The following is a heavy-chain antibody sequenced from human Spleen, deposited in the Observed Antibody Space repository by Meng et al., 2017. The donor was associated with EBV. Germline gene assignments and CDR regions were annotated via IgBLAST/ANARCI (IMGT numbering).Heavy chain of an antibody. D-gene: IGHD5-24*01. J-gene: IGHJ4*02. CDR3: AKYHGLDY. CDR1: GYTFTNYG. V-gene: IGHV1-18*01. CDR2: ISGYNGDT. Sequence: QVHLGQSGAEVTKPGGSVKVSCKASGYTFTNYGISWVRQAPGQGLEWMGWISGYNGDTNYAQKFQGRVTMTTDTSTSTAYMELRSLRSDDTAVYYCAKYHGLDYWGQGTLVTVSS.